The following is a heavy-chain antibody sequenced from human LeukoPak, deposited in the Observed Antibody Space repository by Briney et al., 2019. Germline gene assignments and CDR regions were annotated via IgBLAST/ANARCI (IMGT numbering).Heavy chain of an antibody. CDR1: GYSFTSYW. Sequence: GESLKISCKGSGYSFTSYWIGWVRQMPGKGLEWMGITYPGDSDTRYSPSFQGQVTISADKSISTAYLQWSSLKASDTAMYYCARHGAYCSGGSCKDGTFDYWGQGTLVTVSA. CDR2: TYPGDSDT. V-gene: IGHV5-51*01. D-gene: IGHD2-15*01. J-gene: IGHJ4*02. CDR3: ARHGAYCSGGSCKDGTFDY.